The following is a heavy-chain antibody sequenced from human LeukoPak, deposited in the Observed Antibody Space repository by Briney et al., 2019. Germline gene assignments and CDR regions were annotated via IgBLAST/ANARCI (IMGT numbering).Heavy chain of an antibody. Sequence: SGPTLVNPTQTLTLTCTFSGFSLSTSGMCVSWIRQPPGKALEWLARIDWDDDKYYSTSLKTRLTISKDTSKNQVVLTMTNMDPVDTATYYCARISTVTTAVYFDYWGQGTLVTVSP. D-gene: IGHD4-17*01. CDR2: IDWDDDK. J-gene: IGHJ4*02. V-gene: IGHV2-70*11. CDR1: GFSLSTSGMC. CDR3: ARISTVTTAVYFDY.